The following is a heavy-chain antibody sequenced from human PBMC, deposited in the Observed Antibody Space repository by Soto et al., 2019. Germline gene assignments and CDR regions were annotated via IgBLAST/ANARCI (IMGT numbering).Heavy chain of an antibody. V-gene: IGHV3-48*02. J-gene: IGHJ1*01. CDR3: ARDFGGVQH. Sequence: PGGSLRLSCAASGFTFSSYSMNWVRQAPGKGLEWVSYISSSSTIYYADSVKGRFTISRDNAKNSLYLQMNSLRDEDTAVYYCARDFGGVQHWGQGTLVTVSS. CDR2: ISSSSTI. CDR1: GFTFSSYS. D-gene: IGHD3-3*01.